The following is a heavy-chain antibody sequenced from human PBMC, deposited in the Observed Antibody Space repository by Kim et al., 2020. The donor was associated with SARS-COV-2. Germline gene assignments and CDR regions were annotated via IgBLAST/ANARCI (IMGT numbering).Heavy chain of an antibody. J-gene: IGHJ3*02. CDR1: GYTFTGYY. CDR3: ARLEYYYDSSGLRVDPGAFDS. CDR2: INPNSGDT. V-gene: IGHV1-2*02. Sequence: ASVKVSCKASGYTFTGYYMHWVRKAPGQGLEWMGWINPNSGDTNYAQKFQGRVTMTRDTSISTAYMELSRLRSDDTAVYYCARLEYYYDSSGLRVDPGAFDSWGQGTMVTVSS. D-gene: IGHD3-22*01.